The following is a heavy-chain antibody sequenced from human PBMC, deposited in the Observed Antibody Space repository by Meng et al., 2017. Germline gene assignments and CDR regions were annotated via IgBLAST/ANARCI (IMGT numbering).Heavy chain of an antibody. CDR3: AREGRVDFDY. Sequence: VKLVHTGIGCKKPGASVKVSCKASGDTVTSYAMNWVRQAPGQGLEWMGWINTNTGNPTYAQGFTGRFVFSLDTSVSTAYLQISSLKAEDTAVYYCAREGRVDFDYWGQGTLVTVSS. D-gene: IGHD1-26*01. CDR1: GDTVTSYA. CDR2: INTNTGNP. J-gene: IGHJ4*02. V-gene: IGHV7-4-1*02.